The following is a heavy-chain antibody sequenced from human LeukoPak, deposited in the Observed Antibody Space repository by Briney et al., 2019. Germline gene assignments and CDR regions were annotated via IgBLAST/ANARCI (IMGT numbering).Heavy chain of an antibody. CDR2: ISDSGRVT. V-gene: IGHV3-48*01. J-gene: IGHJ6*02. CDR3: GRDRRQIYYGVDV. Sequence: GGSLRLSYAASGFSFTIYSMNWVRQAPGKGLEWVSFISDSGRVTYYADSVKGRFTISRDTATNSLYLQMNSLRAEDTAVYYCGRDRRQIYYGVDVWGQGTTVTVSS. CDR1: GFSFTIYS.